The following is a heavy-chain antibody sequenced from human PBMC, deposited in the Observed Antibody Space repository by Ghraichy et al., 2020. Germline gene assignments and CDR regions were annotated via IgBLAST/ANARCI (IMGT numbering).Heavy chain of an antibody. J-gene: IGHJ4*02. CDR3: AREGGNYCSGGSCSRDFDY. D-gene: IGHD2-15*01. CDR2: ITSSGSTI. Sequence: GGSLRLSCAASGFTFSNYAMDWVRQASGKGLEWLSYITSSGSTIYYADSVKGRFTISRDNVKNSLYLQMSSLRDEDTAVYYCAREGGNYCSGGSCSRDFDYWGQGTLVTVSS. CDR1: GFTFSNYA. V-gene: IGHV3-48*02.